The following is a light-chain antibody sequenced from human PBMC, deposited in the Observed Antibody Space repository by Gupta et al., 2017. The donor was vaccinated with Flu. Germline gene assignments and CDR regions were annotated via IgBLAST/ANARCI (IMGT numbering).Light chain of an antibody. Sequence: PATLSLSPGERATLSCRASQSVSSYFVSYHQKPGEAPTLLLYDASNTATASPPTFSGSGCCREFTIIIISRVPPDFVVYYCHQRGNYPRTFGGGTKVEIK. J-gene: IGKJ4*01. CDR3: HQRGNYPRT. CDR1: QSVSSY. V-gene: IGKV3-11*02. CDR2: DAS.